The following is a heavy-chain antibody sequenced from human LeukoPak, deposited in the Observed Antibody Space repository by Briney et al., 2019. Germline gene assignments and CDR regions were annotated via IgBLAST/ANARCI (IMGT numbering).Heavy chain of an antibody. V-gene: IGHV4-34*01. J-gene: IGHJ4*02. CDR1: GGPFSGYF. Sequence: SETLSLTRAVSGGPFSGYFWSWIRHSSGKGLEWIGEIHNSGTTNYNPSLTNSVTISEDTSKNHFYLNLRSVTAADTAVYYCARRYYYNLGSFPFDFWGQGTLVTVSS. D-gene: IGHD3-10*01. CDR3: ARRYYYNLGSFPFDF. CDR2: IHNSGTT.